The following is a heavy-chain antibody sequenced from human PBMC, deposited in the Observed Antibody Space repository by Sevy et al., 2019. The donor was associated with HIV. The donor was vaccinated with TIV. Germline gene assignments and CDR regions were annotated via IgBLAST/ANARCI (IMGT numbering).Heavy chain of an antibody. V-gene: IGHV4-59*13. CDR2: IYDSGRT. CDR1: GGSISYYY. J-gene: IGHJ5*02. Sequence: SETLSLTCTVSGGSISYYYWTWIRQPPGEGLEWIGYIYDSGRTNYNPSLKGRVTISVDTSKNQFSLKLSSVTAADTAVYYCAREGFTSSSFGWFDPWGQGTLVTVSS. CDR3: AREGFTSSSFGWFDP. D-gene: IGHD6-13*01.